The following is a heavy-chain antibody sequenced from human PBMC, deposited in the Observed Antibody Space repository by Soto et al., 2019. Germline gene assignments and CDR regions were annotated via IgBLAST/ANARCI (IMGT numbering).Heavy chain of an antibody. Sequence: GSLRLSCAASGFTFSSYAMSWVRQAPGKGLEWVSAISGSGGSTYYADSVKGRFTISRDNSKNTLYLQMNSLRAEDTAVYYCAKLNGAKIILDPRHPPNNWFDPWGQGTLVTVSS. CDR2: ISGSGGST. CDR1: GFTFSSYA. J-gene: IGHJ5*02. D-gene: IGHD1-26*01. V-gene: IGHV3-23*01. CDR3: AKLNGAKIILDPRHPPNNWFDP.